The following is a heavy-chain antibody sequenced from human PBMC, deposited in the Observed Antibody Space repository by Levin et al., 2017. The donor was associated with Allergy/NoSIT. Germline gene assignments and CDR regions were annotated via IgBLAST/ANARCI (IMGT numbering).Heavy chain of an antibody. CDR1: GFTFSSYG. Sequence: GGSLRLSCAASGFTFSSYGMHWVRQAPGKGLEWVAVIWYDGSNKYYADSVKGRFTISRDNSKNTLYLQMNSLRAEDTAVYYCARDDYYGSGSYWGNYADYWGQGTLVTVSS. V-gene: IGHV3-33*01. CDR2: IWYDGSNK. J-gene: IGHJ4*02. D-gene: IGHD3-10*01. CDR3: ARDDYYGSGSYWGNYADY.